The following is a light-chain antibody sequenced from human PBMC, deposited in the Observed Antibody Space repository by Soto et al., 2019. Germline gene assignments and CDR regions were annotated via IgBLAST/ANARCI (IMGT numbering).Light chain of an antibody. J-gene: IGLJ1*01. CDR1: SNDVGGYNY. CDR2: DVT. CDR3: SSYTSSNAEV. V-gene: IGLV2-14*03. Sequence: QSVLTQPASVSGSPGQSITISCTGTSNDVGGYNYVSWYQHHPDKAPKLIICDVTDRPSGISYRFSASKSGNTASLTISGLQAEDEADYYCSSYTSSNAEVFGTGTKVTVL.